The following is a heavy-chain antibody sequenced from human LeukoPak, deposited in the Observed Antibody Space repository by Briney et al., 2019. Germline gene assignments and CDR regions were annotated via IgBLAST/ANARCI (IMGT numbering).Heavy chain of an antibody. J-gene: IGHJ4*02. D-gene: IGHD3-3*01. CDR2: IYYSGST. CDR1: GGSMSSSSYY. V-gene: IGHV4-39*01. CDR3: ARLLRITIFGVAHPYPPGFDY. Sequence: SETLSLTCTVSGGSMSSSSYYWGWIRQPPGKGLEWIGSIYYSGSTYYNPSLKSRVTISVDTSKNQFSLKLSSVTAADTAVYYCARLLRITIFGVAHPYPPGFDYWGQGTLVTVSS.